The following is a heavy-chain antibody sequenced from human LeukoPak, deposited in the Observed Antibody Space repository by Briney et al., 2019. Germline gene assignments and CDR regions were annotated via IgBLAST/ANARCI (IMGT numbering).Heavy chain of an antibody. CDR1: GFTLSSYA. CDR3: AKDLHYCSGGSCYSGWFDP. D-gene: IGHD2-15*01. CDR2: ISGGGGKT. Sequence: GGSLRLSCAASGFTLSSYAMSWVRQAPGQGLEWVSTISGGGGKTYYADSVRGRFTIARDNSKNTLFLQMNSLRAEDTALYYCAKDLHYCSGGSCYSGWFDPWGQGTLVTVSS. J-gene: IGHJ5*02. V-gene: IGHV3-23*01.